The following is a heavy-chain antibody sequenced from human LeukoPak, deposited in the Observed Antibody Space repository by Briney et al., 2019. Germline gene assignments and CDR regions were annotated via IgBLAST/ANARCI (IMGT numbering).Heavy chain of an antibody. CDR3: ARGGSSSWYH. J-gene: IGHJ4*02. D-gene: IGHD6-13*01. CDR1: GGSISSYY. V-gene: IGHV4-59*01. CDR2: IYYSGST. Sequence: KPSETLSLTCTVPGGSISSYYWSWIRQPPGKGLEWIGYIYYSGSTYYNSSLKSRVTISVDTSKNQFSLKLSSVTAADTAVYYCARGGSSSWYHWGQGTLVTVSS.